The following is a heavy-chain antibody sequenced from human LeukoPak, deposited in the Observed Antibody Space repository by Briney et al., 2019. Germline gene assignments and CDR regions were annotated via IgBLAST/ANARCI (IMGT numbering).Heavy chain of an antibody. CDR3: ARDFPDGSGYHPNYYYYGMDV. CDR1: GFTFSSYA. Sequence: GGSLRLSCAASGFTFSSYAMHWVRQAPGKGLEWVAVISYDGSNKYYADSVKGRFTISRDNSKNTLYLQMNSLRAEDTAVYYCARDFPDGSGYHPNYYYYGMDVWGQGTTVTVSS. V-gene: IGHV3-30-3*01. D-gene: IGHD3-22*01. J-gene: IGHJ6*02. CDR2: ISYDGSNK.